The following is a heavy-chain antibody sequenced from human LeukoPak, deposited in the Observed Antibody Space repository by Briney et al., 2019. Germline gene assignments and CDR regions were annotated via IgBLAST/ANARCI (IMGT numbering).Heavy chain of an antibody. D-gene: IGHD3-3*01. CDR3: ARGHRITIFGVVIHQYFQH. J-gene: IGHJ1*01. CDR1: GYTFTGYY. CDR2: INPNSGGT. V-gene: IGHV1-2*06. Sequence: ASVKVSCKASGYTFTGYYMQWVRQAPGQGLEWMGRINPNSGGTDYAQNFQGRVTMTRDTSISTVYMELSSLKSNDTAVYYCARGHRITIFGVVIHQYFQHWGQGTLVTVSS.